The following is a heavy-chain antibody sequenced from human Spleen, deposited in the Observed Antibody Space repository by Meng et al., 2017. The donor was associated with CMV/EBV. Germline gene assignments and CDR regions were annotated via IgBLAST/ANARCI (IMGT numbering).Heavy chain of an antibody. CDR3: ARDTSGWYSLDY. J-gene: IGHJ4*02. CDR1: GFTFSDYY. CDR2: ITSTGGIT. V-gene: IGHV3-11*01. D-gene: IGHD6-19*01. Sequence: GESLKISCAASGFTFSDYYMTWIRQAPGKGLEWVSYITSTGGITYYADSVKGRFTISRDNAKNALYLQMNSLRAEDTAVYYCARDTSGWYSLDYWGQGTLVTVSS.